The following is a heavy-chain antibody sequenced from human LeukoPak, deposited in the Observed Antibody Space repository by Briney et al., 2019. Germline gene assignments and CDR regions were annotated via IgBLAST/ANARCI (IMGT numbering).Heavy chain of an antibody. CDR1: GGSFSGYY. Sequence: SETLSLTCAVYGGSFSGYYWSWIRQPPGKGLEWIGEMNHSGFTNYNPSLKSRVTISVDTSKNQFSLKLTSVTAADTAVYYCARRRAPYYYYMDVWGKGTTVTVSS. D-gene: IGHD3-10*01. CDR3: ARRRAPYYYYMDV. CDR2: MNHSGFT. J-gene: IGHJ6*03. V-gene: IGHV4-34*01.